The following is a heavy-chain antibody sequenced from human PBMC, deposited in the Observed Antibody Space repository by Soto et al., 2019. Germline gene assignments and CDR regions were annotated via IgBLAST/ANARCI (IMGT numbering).Heavy chain of an antibody. D-gene: IGHD4-17*01. Sequence: QVQLVESGGGVVQPGRSLRLSCAASGFTFSSHGMHWVRQAPGKGLEWVAVIWYDGSNKYYADSVKGRFTISRDNSKNTLYLQMNSLRAEDTAVYYCATRWYGDYPFDYWGQGTLVTVSS. CDR1: GFTFSSHG. V-gene: IGHV3-33*01. CDR3: ATRWYGDYPFDY. CDR2: IWYDGSNK. J-gene: IGHJ4*02.